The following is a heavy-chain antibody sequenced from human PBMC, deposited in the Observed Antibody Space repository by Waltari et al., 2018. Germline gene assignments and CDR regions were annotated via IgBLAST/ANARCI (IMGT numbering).Heavy chain of an antibody. V-gene: IGHV5-10-1*01. Sequence: EVQLVQSGAEVKKPGESLKISCQASGYLFTTYWISWVRQVPGKGLEGMGKVDSCGSYTTYRPSFQGHFTISTDPSVTTPYLRWGDLKASDSAIYYCARHGKVPNTSHNDYWGQGTVVTVSS. J-gene: IGHJ4*02. CDR1: GYLFTTYW. CDR3: ARHGKVPNTSHNDY. CDR2: VDSCGSYT. D-gene: IGHD1-26*01.